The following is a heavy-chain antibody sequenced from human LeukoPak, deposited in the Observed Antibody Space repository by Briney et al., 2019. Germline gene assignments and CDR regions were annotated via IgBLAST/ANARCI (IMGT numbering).Heavy chain of an antibody. J-gene: IGHJ4*02. Sequence: GGPLRLSCAASGFTFSSYGMHWVRQAPGKGLEWVAFIRYDGSIKYYADSVKGRFTISRDNSKNTLYLEMNSLRTEDTAVYYCSKLKATRTDPFDYWGQGTLVTVSS. CDR3: SKLKATRTDPFDY. V-gene: IGHV3-30*02. D-gene: IGHD1-1*01. CDR2: IRYDGSIK. CDR1: GFTFSSYG.